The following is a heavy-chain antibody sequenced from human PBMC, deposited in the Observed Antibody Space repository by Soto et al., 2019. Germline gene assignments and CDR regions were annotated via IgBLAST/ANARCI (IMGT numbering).Heavy chain of an antibody. D-gene: IGHD4-17*01. CDR3: ARRSEATVKGYGMDV. CDR2: ISSGSSYV. Sequence: EVQLVESGGGLVKPGGSLRLSCAASGFTFSSYSMNWVRQAPGKGLEWVSSISSGSSYVYYADSMKGRFTISRDNAKNSLYLQMNSLRAEDTAVYYCARRSEATVKGYGMDVWGQGTTVTVSS. V-gene: IGHV3-21*01. J-gene: IGHJ6*02. CDR1: GFTFSSYS.